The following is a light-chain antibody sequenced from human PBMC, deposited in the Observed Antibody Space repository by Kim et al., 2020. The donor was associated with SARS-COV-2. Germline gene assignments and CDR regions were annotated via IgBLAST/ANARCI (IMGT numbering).Light chain of an antibody. V-gene: IGKV1-9*01. CDR2: DAS. Sequence: DIQLTQSPSFLSAAVGDRVTITCRASQGISSYLAWYQQNPGNAPKLLIYDASTLASGVPSRFSGGGSGTAFTLTISGLQPEDFATYYCLQFSDYPRTFGQGTKVDIK. CDR3: LQFSDYPRT. CDR1: QGISSY. J-gene: IGKJ1*01.